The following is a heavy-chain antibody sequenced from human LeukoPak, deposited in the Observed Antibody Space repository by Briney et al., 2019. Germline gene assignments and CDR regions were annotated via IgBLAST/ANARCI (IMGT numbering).Heavy chain of an antibody. Sequence: ASVKVSCKASGYTFSSYGISWVRQAPGQGLEWMGWISAYDGNTDYAQNLQGRVTMTTDTSTSTAYMELRSLRSDDTAVYYCARAVREYGYASLPSGGQGPLATAPS. CDR3: ARAVREYGYASLPS. CDR1: GYTFSSYG. CDR2: ISAYDGNT. D-gene: IGHD5-18*01. J-gene: IGHJ4*02. V-gene: IGHV1-18*01.